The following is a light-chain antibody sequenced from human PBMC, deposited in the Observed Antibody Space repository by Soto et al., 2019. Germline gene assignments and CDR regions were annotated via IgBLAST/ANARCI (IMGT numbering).Light chain of an antibody. J-gene: IGLJ2*01. CDR1: SSDVGGYNY. CDR2: DVS. Sequence: QSALTQPASVSGSPGQSITISCTGTSSDVGGYNYVSWYQQHPGKAPNLIIFDVSNRPSGVSNRFSGSKSGNSASLTISGRQAEDDADYYCSSYTGSNTPVVFGGGTKLTVL. V-gene: IGLV2-14*01. CDR3: SSYTGSNTPVV.